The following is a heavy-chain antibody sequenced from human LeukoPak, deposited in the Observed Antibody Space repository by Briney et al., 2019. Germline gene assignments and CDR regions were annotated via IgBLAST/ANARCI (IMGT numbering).Heavy chain of an antibody. V-gene: IGHV3-21*01. CDR1: GFTFSPYT. CDR2: ISSTSGYI. J-gene: IGHJ4*02. CDR3: ARSKWSTTNLMPPYFDY. D-gene: IGHD4-17*01. Sequence: GSLRLSCAASGFTFSPYTMNWVRQAPGKGLECVSSISSTSGYIYYPDSVKGRFTISRDNAKNSLYLQMNSLRAEDTAVYYCARSKWSTTNLMPPYFDYWGQGPLVTVS.